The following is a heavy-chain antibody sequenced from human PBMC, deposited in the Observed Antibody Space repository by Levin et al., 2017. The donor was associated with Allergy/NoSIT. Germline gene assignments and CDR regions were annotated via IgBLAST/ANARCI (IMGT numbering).Heavy chain of an antibody. Sequence: GASVKVSCAASGFTFSSYWMHWVRQAPGKGLMWVSRINSDESRTNYADSVKGRFTISRDNAKNTLYLQMNSLRAEDTAVYYCARGYYDTSTYTASIWGQGTLVTVSS. CDR2: INSDESRT. CDR3: ARGYYDTSTYTASI. J-gene: IGHJ4*02. D-gene: IGHD3-22*01. CDR1: GFTFSSYW. V-gene: IGHV3-74*01.